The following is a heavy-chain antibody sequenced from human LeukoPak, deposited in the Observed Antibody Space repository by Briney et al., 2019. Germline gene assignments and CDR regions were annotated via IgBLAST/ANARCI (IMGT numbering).Heavy chain of an antibody. CDR1: GFTFSSYS. CDR2: ISSSSSYI. CDR3: ARSNHYYDSSGCFR. D-gene: IGHD3-22*01. V-gene: IGHV3-21*01. J-gene: IGHJ4*02. Sequence: GGSLRLSCAASGFTFSSYSMNWVRQAPGKGLEWVSSISSSSSYIYYADSVKGRFTISRDNAKNSLYLQMNSLRAEDTAVYYCARSNHYYDSSGCFRWGQGTLVTVSS.